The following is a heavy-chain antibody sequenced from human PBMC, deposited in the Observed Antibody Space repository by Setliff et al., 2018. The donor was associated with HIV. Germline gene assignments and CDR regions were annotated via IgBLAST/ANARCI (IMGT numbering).Heavy chain of an antibody. CDR2: MNTDGSST. V-gene: IGHV3-74*01. Sequence: GGSLRLSCAASGFTFSSYWMHWVRQAPGKGLVWVFGMNTDGSSTRYADSVKGRFTISRDNAKSTVYLQMGSLSADDTAVYYCARERYSYGYADWGQGTLVTVSS. D-gene: IGHD5-18*01. CDR3: ARERYSYGYAD. CDR1: GFTFSSYW. J-gene: IGHJ4*02.